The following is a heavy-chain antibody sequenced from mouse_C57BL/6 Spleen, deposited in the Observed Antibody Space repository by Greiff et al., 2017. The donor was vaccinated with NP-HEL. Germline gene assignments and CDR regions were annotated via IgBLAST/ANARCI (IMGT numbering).Heavy chain of an antibody. D-gene: IGHD2-4*01. Sequence: EVKLMESGPGLVKPSQSLSLTCSVTGYSITSGYYWNWIRQFPGNKLEWMGYISYDGSNNYNPSLKNRISITRDTSKNQFFLKLNSVTTEDTATYYCARAYYDYVYAMDYWGQGTSVTVSS. J-gene: IGHJ4*01. CDR1: GYSITSGYY. V-gene: IGHV3-6*01. CDR3: ARAYYDYVYAMDY. CDR2: ISYDGSN.